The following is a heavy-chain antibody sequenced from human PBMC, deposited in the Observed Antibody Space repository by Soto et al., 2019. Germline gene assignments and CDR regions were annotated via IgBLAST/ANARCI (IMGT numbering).Heavy chain of an antibody. Sequence: SVKVSCKASGGPFSSYTISWVRQAPGQGLEWMGRIIPILGIANYAQKFQGRVTITADKSTSTAYMELSSLRSEDTAVYYCARESLAAAFLLDYWGQGTLVTVSS. J-gene: IGHJ4*02. V-gene: IGHV1-69*04. CDR1: GGPFSSYT. D-gene: IGHD6-13*01. CDR3: ARESLAAAFLLDY. CDR2: IIPILGIA.